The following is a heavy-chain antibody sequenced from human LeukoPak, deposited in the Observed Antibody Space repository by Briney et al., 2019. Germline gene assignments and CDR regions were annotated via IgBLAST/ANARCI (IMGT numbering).Heavy chain of an antibody. CDR2: INPSGGST. J-gene: IGHJ5*02. CDR1: GYTFTSYY. Sequence: GASVKVSCKASGYTFTSYYMHWVRQAPGQGLEWMAIINPSGGSTRYAQKFQGRVTMTRDTSISTAYMELSRLRSDDTAVYYCARDQRVLRFLEWLPHPWGQGTLVTVSS. D-gene: IGHD3-3*01. V-gene: IGHV1-46*01. CDR3: ARDQRVLRFLEWLPHP.